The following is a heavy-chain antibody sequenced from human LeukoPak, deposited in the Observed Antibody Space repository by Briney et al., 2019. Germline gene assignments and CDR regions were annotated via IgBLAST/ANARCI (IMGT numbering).Heavy chain of an antibody. D-gene: IGHD3-22*01. CDR3: ARRGYYDRSGYDY. CDR1: GFTFSSYG. J-gene: IGHJ4*02. Sequence: GGSLRLSCAASGFTFSSYGMNWVRQTPGMRLEHVSSISTTSNDIYYADSVRGRFTIYRDNAKNSLYLQINSLRAEDTAIYYCARRGYYDRSGYDYWGQGTLVTVSS. V-gene: IGHV3-21*01. CDR2: ISTTSNDI.